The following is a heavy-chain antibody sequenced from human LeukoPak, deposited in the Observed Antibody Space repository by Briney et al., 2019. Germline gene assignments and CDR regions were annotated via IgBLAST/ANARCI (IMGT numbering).Heavy chain of an antibody. J-gene: IGHJ5*02. Sequence: GRSLRLSCAASGFTFSSYAMSWVRQAPGKGLEWVSSISGSGGTTYYADSVKGRFTISRDNSKNTLYVQMNSLRADDTAVYYCAKEPIAVAGNNLFDPWGQGTLVTVSS. D-gene: IGHD6-19*01. CDR3: AKEPIAVAGNNLFDP. V-gene: IGHV3-23*01. CDR2: ISGSGGTT. CDR1: GFTFSSYA.